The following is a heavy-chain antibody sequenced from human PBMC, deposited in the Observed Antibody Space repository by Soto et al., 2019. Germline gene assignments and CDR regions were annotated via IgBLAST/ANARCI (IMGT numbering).Heavy chain of an antibody. D-gene: IGHD6-13*01. CDR1: GYTFTSYY. J-gene: IGHJ5*02. CDR2: INPSGGST. V-gene: IGHV1-46*01. Sequence: ASVKVSCKASGYTFTSYYMHWVRQAPGQGLEWMGIINPSGGSTSYAQKFQGRVTMTRDTSTSTVYMELSSLRSEDTAVYYCARDHGYSSSWNNWFDPWGQGTLVTVSS. CDR3: ARDHGYSSSWNNWFDP.